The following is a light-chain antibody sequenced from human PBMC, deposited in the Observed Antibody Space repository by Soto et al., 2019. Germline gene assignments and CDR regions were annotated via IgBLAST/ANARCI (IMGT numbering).Light chain of an antibody. V-gene: IGKV1-9*01. CDR1: QDITNF. Sequence: DIQLTQSPSFLSASVGGRVTITCRASQDITNFLAWYQQKPGKAPELLIYGASTLHSGVPPRFSGSGSGTEFTLTISSLQPEDFVTYHCQHLNSYPYTFGQGTKVDIK. CDR2: GAS. CDR3: QHLNSYPYT. J-gene: IGKJ2*01.